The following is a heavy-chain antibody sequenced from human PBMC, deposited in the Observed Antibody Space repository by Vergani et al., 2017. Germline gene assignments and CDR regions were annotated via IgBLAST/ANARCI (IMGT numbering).Heavy chain of an antibody. CDR1: GGSISSSSYY. J-gene: IGHJ4*02. CDR2: IYHVGST. Sequence: QLQLQESGPGLVKPSETLSLTCTVSGGSISSSSYYWGWIRQPPEKGLEWIGIIYHVGSTYYNPSLKSRVTITRDTSASTAYMELSSLRSEDTAVYYCAREGFYDYVWGSYRLRGGYYFDYWGQGTLVTVSS. CDR3: AREGFYDYVWGSYRLRGGYYFDY. V-gene: IGHV4-39*02. D-gene: IGHD3-16*02.